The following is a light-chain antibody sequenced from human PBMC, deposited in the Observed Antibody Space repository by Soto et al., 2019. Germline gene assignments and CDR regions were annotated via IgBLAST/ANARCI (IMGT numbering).Light chain of an antibody. V-gene: IGKV1-5*03. CDR1: QSISAW. CDR2: KAS. CDR3: QQYYSTPPL. J-gene: IGKJ4*01. Sequence: DIQMTQSPSTLSASVGDSVIINCRASQSISAWLAWYQQKPGKAPRLLIYKASTLEIGVPSRFSGSGSGTEFTLTISSLQAEDVAVYYCQQYYSTPPLFGGGTKVDIK.